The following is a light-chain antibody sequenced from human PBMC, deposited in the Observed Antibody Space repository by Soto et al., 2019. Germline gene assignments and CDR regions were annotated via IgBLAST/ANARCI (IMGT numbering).Light chain of an antibody. CDR3: CSYAGSSTWV. V-gene: IGLV2-23*02. CDR2: EVS. CDR1: SSDVGSYNL. J-gene: IGLJ3*02. Sequence: QSVLTQPASVSGSPGQSITISCTGTSSDVGSYNLVSWYQQHPGKAPKLMIYEVSERPSGVSNRFSGSKSGNTASLTISGLQAEDEADYYCCSYAGSSTWVFGGGTKLTVL.